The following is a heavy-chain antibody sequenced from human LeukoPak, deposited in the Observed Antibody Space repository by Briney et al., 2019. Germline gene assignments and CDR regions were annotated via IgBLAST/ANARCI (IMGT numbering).Heavy chain of an antibody. J-gene: IGHJ4*02. D-gene: IGHD3-22*01. CDR3: ARHGNYDSSGYYSAFDY. V-gene: IGHV4-39*01. CDR2: IYYSGST. CDR1: GVSISSSNYY. Sequence: SETLSLTCTVSGVSISSSNYYWGWIRQPPGKGLEWIGSIYYSGSTYYNPSLKSRVTISVDTSKNQFSLKLSSVTAADTAICYCARHGNYDSSGYYSAFDYWGQGTLVTVSS.